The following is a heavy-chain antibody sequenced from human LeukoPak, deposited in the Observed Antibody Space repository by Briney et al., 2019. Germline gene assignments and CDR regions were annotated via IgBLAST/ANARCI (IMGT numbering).Heavy chain of an antibody. CDR1: GYTFTDYY. V-gene: IGHV1-46*01. D-gene: IGHD3-22*01. J-gene: IGHJ4*02. CDR3: ARGPGPADDGGGYCFDY. Sequence: GASVKVSCKASGYTFTDYYMHWVRQAPGPGLEWMGVINPSGGSTTSAQKFQGRVTMTRDTSTSTVYMELRSLRSEDTAVYYCARGPGPADDGGGYCFDYWGQGTLVTVSS. CDR2: INPSGGST.